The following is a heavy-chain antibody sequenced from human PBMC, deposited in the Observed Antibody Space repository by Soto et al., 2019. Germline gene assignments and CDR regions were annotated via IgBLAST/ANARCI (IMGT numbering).Heavy chain of an antibody. D-gene: IGHD1-26*01. J-gene: IGHJ3*02. CDR1: GGYISNDY. V-gene: IGHV4-59*01. Sequence: PSETLSLTCTVSGGYISNDYWSWIRQPPGKELEWIGYIYNSGSTNYNPSLKSRVTISVDTSKNQFSLRLSSVTSADTAVYYCARGMAGAASGRAFDIWGQGTMVTVSS. CDR2: IYNSGST. CDR3: ARGMAGAASGRAFDI.